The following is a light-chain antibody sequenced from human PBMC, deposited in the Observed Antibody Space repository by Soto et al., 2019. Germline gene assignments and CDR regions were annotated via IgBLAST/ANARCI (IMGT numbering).Light chain of an antibody. Sequence: QSALAQPASVSWSPGQSITISCSGTSSDVGGYDYVSWYQLHPGKAPKLMIFEVSNRPSGVSYRFSGSKSGNTASLTISGLQAEDEADYFCSSYSISTAYLFGTGTKV. CDR3: SSYSISTAYL. CDR1: SSDVGGYDY. J-gene: IGLJ1*01. CDR2: EVS. V-gene: IGLV2-14*01.